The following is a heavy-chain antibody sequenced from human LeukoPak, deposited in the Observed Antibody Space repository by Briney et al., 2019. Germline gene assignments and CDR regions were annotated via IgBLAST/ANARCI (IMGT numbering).Heavy chain of an antibody. CDR2: IFHSGST. J-gene: IGHJ6*03. CDR1: GGSVTDENW. D-gene: IGHD2-21*01. V-gene: IGHV4-4*02. Sequence: SETLSLTCAVSGGSVTDENWWCCVRQAPGKGLEWIGEIFHSGSTNYNPSLKSRVTISVDKSKNQFSLELDSVAAADTAVYYCARPYSYYMDVWGKGTTVTISS. CDR3: ARPYSYYMDV.